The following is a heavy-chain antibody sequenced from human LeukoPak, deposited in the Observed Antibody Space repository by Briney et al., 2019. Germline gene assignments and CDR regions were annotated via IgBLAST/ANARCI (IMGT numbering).Heavy chain of an antibody. CDR3: VKRWYDSGDYQADY. CDR2: ISCSGGTT. J-gene: IGHJ4*02. CDR1: GFTFSSYA. D-gene: IGHD4-17*01. V-gene: IGHV3-23*01. Sequence: PGGSLRLSCAASGFTFSSYAMSWVRQAPGKGLEWVSAISCSGGTTYYADSVKGRFTISRDNSKNTLYMQMNSLRAEDAAVYYCVKRWYDSGDYQADYWGQGTLVTVSS.